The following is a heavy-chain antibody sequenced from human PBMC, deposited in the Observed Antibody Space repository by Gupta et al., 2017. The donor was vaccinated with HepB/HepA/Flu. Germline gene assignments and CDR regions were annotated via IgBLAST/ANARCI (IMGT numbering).Heavy chain of an antibody. D-gene: IGHD3-10*01. CDR1: SDSISGYY. J-gene: IGHJ6*03. Sequence: QVQLQESGPGLVKPSETLSLTCTVSSDSISGYYWSWIRQPAGKGLEWIGRFYTSDNTNYNPSLKSRVTRARDTSKKNFSLKLSSVTAADTAIYFCAREYYYGSVSPAGDYYHFYMDVGGQGTTVTVYS. CDR2: FYTSDNT. CDR3: AREYYYGSVSPAGDYYHFYMDV. V-gene: IGHV4-4*07.